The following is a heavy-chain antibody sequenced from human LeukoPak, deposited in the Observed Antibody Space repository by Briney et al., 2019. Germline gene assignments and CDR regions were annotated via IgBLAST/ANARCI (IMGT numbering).Heavy chain of an antibody. D-gene: IGHD4-23*01. V-gene: IGHV4-4*07. CDR1: GGSISSYY. CDR3: ASHDYGGSYFDY. Sequence: PSETLSLTCTVSGGSISSYYWSWIRQPAGKGLEWIGRIYTSGSTNYNPSLKSRVTISVDTSKNQFSLKVNSVTAADTAVYYCASHDYGGSYFDYWGQGTLVTVSS. J-gene: IGHJ4*02. CDR2: IYTSGST.